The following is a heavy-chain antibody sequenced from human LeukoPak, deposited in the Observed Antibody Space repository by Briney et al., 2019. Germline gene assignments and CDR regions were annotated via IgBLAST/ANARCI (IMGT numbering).Heavy chain of an antibody. CDR2: ISGSGGST. CDR3: ATGGEYYYDSSGYYPDY. V-gene: IGHV3-23*01. D-gene: IGHD3-22*01. J-gene: IGHJ4*02. CDR1: GFTFSSYA. Sequence: GGSLRLSCAASGFTFSSYAMSWVRQAPGKGLEWVSAISGSGGSTYYADSVKGRFTISRDSSKNTLYLQMNSLRAEDTAVYYCATGGEYYYDSSGYYPDYWGQGTLVTVSS.